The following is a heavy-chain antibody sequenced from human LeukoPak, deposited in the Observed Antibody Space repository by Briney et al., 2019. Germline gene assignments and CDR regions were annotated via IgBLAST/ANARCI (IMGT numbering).Heavy chain of an antibody. CDR2: ISSSSSYI. CDR1: GFTFSNYN. CDR3: ARGTEMATMGSWFDP. V-gene: IGHV3-21*06. D-gene: IGHD5-24*01. J-gene: IGHJ5*02. Sequence: GGSLRLSCAASGFTFSNYNMNWVRQAPGKGLEWVSSISSSSSYIFYADSLKGRFTISRDNAKNSVYLQMNSLRAEDTAVYYCARGTEMATMGSWFDPWGQGTLVTVSS.